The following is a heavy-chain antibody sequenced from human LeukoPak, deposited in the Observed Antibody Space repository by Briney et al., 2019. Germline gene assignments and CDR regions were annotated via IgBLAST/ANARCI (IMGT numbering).Heavy chain of an antibody. V-gene: IGHV3-30*03. D-gene: IGHD1-26*01. J-gene: IGHJ4*02. CDR1: GFTFSSYG. CDR2: ISYDGSNK. CDR3: TREVSGSLYFDY. Sequence: PGRSLRLSCAASGFTFSSYGMHWVRQAPGKGLEWVAVISYDGSNKYYADSVEGRFTISRDNAKNTLYLQMNSLRAEDTAVYYCTREVSGSLYFDYWGQGTLVTVSS.